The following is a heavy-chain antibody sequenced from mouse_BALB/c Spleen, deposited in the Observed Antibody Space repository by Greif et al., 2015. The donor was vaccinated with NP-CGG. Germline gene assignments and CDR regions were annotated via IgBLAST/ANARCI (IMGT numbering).Heavy chain of an antibody. D-gene: IGHD4-1*01. J-gene: IGHJ3*01. CDR3: ALANWDGFAY. CDR2: IDPANGNT. V-gene: IGHV14-3*02. Sequence: VQLKQSGAELVKPGASVKLSCTASGFNIKDTYMHWVKQRPEQGLEWIGRIDPANGNTKYDPKFQSKATITADTSSNTAYLQLSSLTSEDTAVYYCALANWDGFAYWGQGTLVTVSA. CDR1: GFNIKDTY.